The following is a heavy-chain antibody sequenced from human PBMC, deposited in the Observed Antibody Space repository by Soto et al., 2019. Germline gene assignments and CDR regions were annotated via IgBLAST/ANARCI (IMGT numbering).Heavy chain of an antibody. CDR2: IYYSGST. J-gene: IGHJ6*02. CDR1: GGSISSSSYY. D-gene: IGHD5-12*01. V-gene: IGHV4-39*01. CDR3: ARRLADVEMATTSENDYGMDV. Sequence: SETLSLTCTVSGGSISSSSYYWGWIRQPPGKGLEWIGSIYYSGSTYYNPSLKSRVTISVDTSKNQFSLKLSSVTAADTAVYYCARRLADVEMATTSENDYGMDVWGQGTTVTVAS.